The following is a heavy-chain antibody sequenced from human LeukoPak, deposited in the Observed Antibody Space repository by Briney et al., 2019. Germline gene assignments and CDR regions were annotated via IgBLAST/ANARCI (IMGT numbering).Heavy chain of an antibody. Sequence: SETLSLTCTVSGGSISSYYWSWIRQPPGKGLEWIGDIYTSWSTNYKPPLKNRHTISVDTSKTQFSLKLSCVTAADTPVYYCARLGMAVADPHFDYWGQGTLVTVSS. CDR3: ARLGMAVADPHFDY. CDR2: IYTSWST. D-gene: IGHD6-19*01. V-gene: IGHV4-4*09. J-gene: IGHJ4*02. CDR1: GGSISSYY.